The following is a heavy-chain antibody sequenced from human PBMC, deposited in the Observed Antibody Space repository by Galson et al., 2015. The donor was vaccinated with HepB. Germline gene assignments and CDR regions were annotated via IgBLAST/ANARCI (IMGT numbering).Heavy chain of an antibody. CDR3: AREFGGDYPYYYYGMDV. D-gene: IGHD4-17*01. V-gene: IGHV3-33*08. J-gene: IGHJ6*02. CDR1: GFTFSSYG. Sequence: SLRLSCAASGFTFSSYGMHWVRQAPGKGLEWVAVIWYDGSNKYYADSVKGRFTISRDNSKNTLYLQMNSLRAEDTAVYYCAREFGGDYPYYYYGMDVWGQGTTVTVSS. CDR2: IWYDGSNK.